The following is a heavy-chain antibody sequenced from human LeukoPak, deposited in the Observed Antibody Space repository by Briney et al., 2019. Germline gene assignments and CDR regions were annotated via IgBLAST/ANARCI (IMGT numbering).Heavy chain of an antibody. Sequence: SETLSLTCAVYGGSFSGYYWSWIRQPPGKGLEWIGEINHSGSTNYNPSLKSRVTISVDTSKNQFSLKLSSVTAADTAVYYCARRWYYYDSSGPRPRNAFDIWGQGTMVTVSS. D-gene: IGHD3-22*01. CDR2: INHSGST. CDR3: ARRWYYYDSSGPRPRNAFDI. V-gene: IGHV4-34*01. CDR1: GGSFSGYY. J-gene: IGHJ3*02.